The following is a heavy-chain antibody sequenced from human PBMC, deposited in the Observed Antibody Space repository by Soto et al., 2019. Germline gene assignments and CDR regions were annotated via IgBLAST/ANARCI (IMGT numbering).Heavy chain of an antibody. CDR3: ATISAAGDY. V-gene: IGHV4-59*01. Sequence: ETLSLTCTVSGCSISSYYWSWIRQPPGKGLEWIGYIYYSGSTNYNPSLKSRVTISVDTSKNQFSLKLSSVTAADTAVYYCATISAAGDYWGQGTLVTVSS. J-gene: IGHJ4*02. CDR2: IYYSGST. CDR1: GCSISSYY. D-gene: IGHD6-13*01.